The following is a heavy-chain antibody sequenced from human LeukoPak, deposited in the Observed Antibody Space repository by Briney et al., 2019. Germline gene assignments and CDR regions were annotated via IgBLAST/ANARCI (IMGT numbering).Heavy chain of an antibody. D-gene: IGHD3-3*01. J-gene: IGHJ6*03. CDR2: IRYDGSNK. Sequence: GGSLRLSCAASGFTFSSYGMHWVRQAPGKGLEWVAFIRYDGSNKYYADSVKGRFTISRDTSKNTLYLQMNSLRAKDTAVYYCAKDRAVLRFLEWPTTHYYYYYMDVWGKGTTVTVSS. CDR3: AKDRAVLRFLEWPTTHYYYYYMDV. V-gene: IGHV3-30*02. CDR1: GFTFSSYG.